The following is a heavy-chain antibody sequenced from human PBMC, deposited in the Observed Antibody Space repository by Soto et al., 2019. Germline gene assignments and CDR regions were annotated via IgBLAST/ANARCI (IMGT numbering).Heavy chain of an antibody. V-gene: IGHV3-74*01. CDR2: IESDGSST. J-gene: IGHJ6*02. Sequence: CVASGFTFSSHWMHWVRQAPGKGLVWVSRIESDGSSTNYADSVKGRFTISRDNSKNTLYLQMNSLRAEDTAVYYCAKDMSYYDSSGYYSGYYYYGVDVWGQATTVTVSS. CDR1: GFTFSSHW. D-gene: IGHD3-22*01. CDR3: AKDMSYYDSSGYYSGYYYYGVDV.